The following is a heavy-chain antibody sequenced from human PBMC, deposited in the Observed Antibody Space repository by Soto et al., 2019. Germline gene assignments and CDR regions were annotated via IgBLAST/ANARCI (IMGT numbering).Heavy chain of an antibody. V-gene: IGHV4-34*01. J-gene: IGHJ4*02. CDR3: ARGRITMVRGSAQDY. CDR2: INHSGST. D-gene: IGHD3-10*01. CDR1: GGSFSGYY. Sequence: SETLSLTCAVYGGSFSGYYWSWIRQPPGKGLEWIGEINHSGSTNYNPSLKSRVTISVDTSKNQFSLKLSSVTAADTAVYYCARGRITMVRGSAQDYWGQGTLVTVSS.